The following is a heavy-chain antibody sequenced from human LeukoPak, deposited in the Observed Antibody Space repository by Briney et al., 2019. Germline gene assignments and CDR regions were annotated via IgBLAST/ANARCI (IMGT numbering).Heavy chain of an antibody. V-gene: IGHV3-21*01. CDR3: ARGGTYNYYMDV. Sequence: PGGSLRLSCAASGFTFSSYSMNWVRQAPGKGLEWVSSISSSSSYIYYADSVKGRFTISRDNAKNSLYLQMNSLRAEDTAVYYCARGGTYNYYMDVWGKGTTVTVSS. CDR2: ISSSSSYI. J-gene: IGHJ6*03. D-gene: IGHD3-16*01. CDR1: GFTFSSYS.